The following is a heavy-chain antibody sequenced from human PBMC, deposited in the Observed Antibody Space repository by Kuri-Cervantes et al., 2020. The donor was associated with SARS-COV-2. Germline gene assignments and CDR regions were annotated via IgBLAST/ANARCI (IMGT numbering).Heavy chain of an antibody. CDR1: GGSFSGYY. CDR3: ARLRGQNDWLFRGDYYYYYMDV. V-gene: IGHV4-34*09. D-gene: IGHD3-9*01. Sequence: LRLSCAVYGGSFSGYYGSWIRQPPGKGLEWIGEINHSGSTNYNPSLKSRVTISVDTSKNQFSLKLSSVTAADTAVYYCARLRGQNDWLFRGDYYYYYMDVWGKGTTVTVSS. CDR2: INHSGST. J-gene: IGHJ6*03.